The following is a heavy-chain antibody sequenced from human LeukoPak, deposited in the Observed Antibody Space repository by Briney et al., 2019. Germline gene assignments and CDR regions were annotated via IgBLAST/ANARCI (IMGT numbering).Heavy chain of an antibody. CDR3: ARDLLAAAARGLG. CDR1: GFTFSSYA. CDR2: IYSGGST. J-gene: IGHJ4*02. V-gene: IGHV3-53*01. D-gene: IGHD6-13*01. Sequence: GGSLRLSCAASGFTFSSYAMSWVRQAPGKGLEWVSVIYSGGSTYYADSVKGRFTISRDNSKNTLYLQMNSLRAEDTAVYYCARDLLAAAARGLGWGQGTLVTVSS.